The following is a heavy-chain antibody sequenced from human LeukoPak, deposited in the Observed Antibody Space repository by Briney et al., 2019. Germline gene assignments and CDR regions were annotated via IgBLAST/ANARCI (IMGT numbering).Heavy chain of an antibody. V-gene: IGHV1-8*02. CDR1: GYTFTGYY. J-gene: IGHJ4*02. CDR3: ARGPMYSASYNY. CDR2: MNPKSANT. Sequence: GASVKVSCKASGYTFTGYYMHWVRQAPGQGLEWMAWMNPKSANTGYAQKFQGRVTVTRNTSISTAYMELSGLRSDDTAVYYCARGPMYSASYNYWGQGTLVTVSS. D-gene: IGHD1-26*01.